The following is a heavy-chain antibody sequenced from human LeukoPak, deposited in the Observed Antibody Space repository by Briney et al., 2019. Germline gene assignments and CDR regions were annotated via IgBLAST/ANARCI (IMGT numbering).Heavy chain of an antibody. CDR2: IIPIFGTA. V-gene: IGHV1-69*13. Sequence: ASVKVSCRASGGTFSRYAISWVRQAPGQGLGWMGGIIPIFGTANYAQKFQGRVTITADESTSTAYMELSSLRSEDTAVYYCATPACGSSGYYPDSFDIWGQGTMVTVSS. CDR3: ATPACGSSGYYPDSFDI. J-gene: IGHJ3*02. CDR1: GGTFSRYA. D-gene: IGHD3-22*01.